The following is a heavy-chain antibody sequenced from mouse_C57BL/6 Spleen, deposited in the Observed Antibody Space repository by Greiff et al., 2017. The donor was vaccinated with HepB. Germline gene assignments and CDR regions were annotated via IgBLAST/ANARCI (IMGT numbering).Heavy chain of an antibody. CDR3: TREGIGFFAY. D-gene: IGHD2-2*01. V-gene: IGHV1-15*01. CDR2: IDPETGGT. J-gene: IGHJ3*01. CDR1: GYTFTDYE. Sequence: VQLVESGAELVRPGASVTLSCKASGYTFTDYEMHWVKQTPVHGLEWIGAIDPETGGTAYNQKFKGKAILTADKSSSTAYMELRSLTSEDSAVYYCTREGIGFFAYWGQGTLVTVSA.